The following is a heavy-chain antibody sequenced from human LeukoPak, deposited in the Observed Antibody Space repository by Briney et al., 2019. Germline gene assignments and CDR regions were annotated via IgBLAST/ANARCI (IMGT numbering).Heavy chain of an antibody. V-gene: IGHV4-4*07. CDR2: IYTSGST. Sequence: SQTLSLTCTVSGGSISSYYWSWIRQPAGKGLEWIGRIYTSGSTNYNASLKSRVSMSVDTSKNQFSLKLSSVTAADTAVFYCARENSGSYREFDYWGQGTLVTVSS. CDR3: ARENSGSYREFDY. D-gene: IGHD1-26*01. CDR1: GGSISSYY. J-gene: IGHJ4*02.